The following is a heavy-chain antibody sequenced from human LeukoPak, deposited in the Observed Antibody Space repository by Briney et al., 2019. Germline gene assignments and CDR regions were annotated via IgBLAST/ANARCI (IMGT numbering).Heavy chain of an antibody. CDR3: ARAGIAARRGGVFDF. CDR2: INHSGGT. D-gene: IGHD6-6*01. Sequence: SETLSLTCDVYGGSFSGYYWTWIRQPPGKGLEWIGEINHSGGTNYNPSLKSRVTTSVDTPKNQFSLKLNSVTAADTAVYYCARAGIAARRGGVFDFWGQGALVTVSS. V-gene: IGHV4-34*01. J-gene: IGHJ4*02. CDR1: GGSFSGYY.